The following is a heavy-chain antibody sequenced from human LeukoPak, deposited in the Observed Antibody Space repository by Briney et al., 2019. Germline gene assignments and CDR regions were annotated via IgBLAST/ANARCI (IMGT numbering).Heavy chain of an antibody. Sequence: ASVKVSCKASAYTFINYSVQWVRQAPGQGLEWMGIINPSRGSTSYPQKFQGRVTMTRDTSTSTVYMELSSLTSEDTAVYFCARGGTLPLRPDDYWGQGTLVTLSS. D-gene: IGHD3-16*01. CDR1: AYTFINYS. CDR3: ARGGTLPLRPDDY. CDR2: INPSRGST. J-gene: IGHJ4*02. V-gene: IGHV1-46*03.